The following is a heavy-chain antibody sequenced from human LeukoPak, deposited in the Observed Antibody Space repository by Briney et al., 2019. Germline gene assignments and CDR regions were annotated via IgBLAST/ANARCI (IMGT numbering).Heavy chain of an antibody. J-gene: IGHJ4*02. CDR1: GGTFSSYT. CDR3: ARSSVVNAMVQLDY. D-gene: IGHD5-18*01. CDR2: IIPIFGTA. V-gene: IGHV1-69*06. Sequence: SVKVSCKASGGTFSSYTVSWVRQAPGQGLEWMGGIIPIFGTANYAQKFQGRVTITADKSTSTAYMELSSLRSEDTAVYYCARSSVVNAMVQLDYWGQGTLVTVSS.